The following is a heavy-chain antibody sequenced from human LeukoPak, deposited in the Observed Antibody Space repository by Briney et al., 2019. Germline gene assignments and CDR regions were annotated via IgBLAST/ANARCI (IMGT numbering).Heavy chain of an antibody. D-gene: IGHD3-22*01. Sequence: GASVKVSCKASGYTFTSYDINWVRQATGQGLEWMGWMNPNSGNTGYAQKFQGRVTMTRNTSISTAYMELSSLRSEDTAVYYCATDLIVVVRNAFDIWGQGTMVTVSS. CDR1: GYTFTSYD. V-gene: IGHV1-8*01. CDR2: MNPNSGNT. CDR3: ATDLIVVVRNAFDI. J-gene: IGHJ3*02.